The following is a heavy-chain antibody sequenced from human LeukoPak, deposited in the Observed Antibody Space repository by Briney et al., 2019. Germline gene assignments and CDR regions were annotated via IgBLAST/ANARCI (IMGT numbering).Heavy chain of an antibody. V-gene: IGHV4-39*01. CDR1: GGSISSNNYY. Sequence: SETLSLTCTVSGGSISSNNYYWGWIRQPPGKGLEWIGSIYYGGYTYYNPSLKSRVTLSVDTSKNQSSLKLSSVTAADTAIYYCQSRFLEWLLDYWGQGTLVTVSS. CDR2: IYYGGYT. J-gene: IGHJ4*02. D-gene: IGHD3-3*01. CDR3: QSRFLEWLLDY.